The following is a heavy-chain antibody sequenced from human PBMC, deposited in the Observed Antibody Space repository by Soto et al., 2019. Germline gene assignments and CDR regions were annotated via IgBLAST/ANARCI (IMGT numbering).Heavy chain of an antibody. CDR3: ARMGSFDSLNWFCP. V-gene: IGHV1-8*01. Sequence: ASVKVSCKTSGYSFTNNDVTWVRQATGQGLEWMGWMNPGSGDTGYAQKFQGRVTMTRNISIATAYMELSSLRSEDTVIYYCARMGSFDSLNWFCPWGQGTLVTLSS. CDR1: GYSFTNND. D-gene: IGHD3-9*01. CDR2: MNPGSGDT. J-gene: IGHJ5*02.